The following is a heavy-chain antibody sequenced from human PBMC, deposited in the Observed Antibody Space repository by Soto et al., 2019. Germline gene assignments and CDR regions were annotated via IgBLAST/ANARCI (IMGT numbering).Heavy chain of an antibody. CDR2: IYDSESA. V-gene: IGHV4-31*03. CDR3: ARASSSSSAADY. J-gene: IGHJ4*02. Sequence: SETLSLTCNVYGESISSRGYYWSWIRHHPRKGLEWIGYIYDSESAYYNPSLKSRVTISMDTSKNHFAMRLSSVTDADTAVYYCARASSSSSAADYWGQGTRVTVS. CDR1: GESISSRGYY. D-gene: IGHD6-6*01.